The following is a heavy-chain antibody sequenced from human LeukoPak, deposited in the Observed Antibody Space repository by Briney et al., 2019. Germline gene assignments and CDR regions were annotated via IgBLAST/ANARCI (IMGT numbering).Heavy chain of an antibody. CDR1: GYTFTSYG. Sequence: ASVKVSCKASGYTFTSYGISWVRQAPGQGLEWMGWISAYNGNTNYARKFQGRVTMTRDTSISTAYMELSSLRSEDTAMYYCAMYYYDTSGPYVGAFDIWGQGTMVTVSS. D-gene: IGHD3-22*01. CDR2: ISAYNGNT. J-gene: IGHJ3*02. CDR3: AMYYYDTSGPYVGAFDI. V-gene: IGHV1-18*01.